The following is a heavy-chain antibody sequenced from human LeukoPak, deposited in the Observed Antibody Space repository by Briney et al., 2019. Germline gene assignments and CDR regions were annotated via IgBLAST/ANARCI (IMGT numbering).Heavy chain of an antibody. D-gene: IGHD3-16*01. CDR1: GFTFSSYW. V-gene: IGHV3-7*03. J-gene: IGHJ6*02. CDR3: ARGGGLDV. CDR2: INHNGNVN. Sequence: GSLRLSCAASGFTFSSYWMNWARQAPGKGLEWVASINHNGNVNYYVDSVKGRFTISRDNAKNSLYLQMSNLRAEDTAVYFCARGGGLDVWGQGTTVTVSS.